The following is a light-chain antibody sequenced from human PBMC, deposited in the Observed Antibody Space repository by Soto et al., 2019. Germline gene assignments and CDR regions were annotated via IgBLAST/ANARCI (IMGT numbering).Light chain of an antibody. V-gene: IGKV3D-15*01. CDR3: QQYNNWPPIT. CDR1: HIISGN. J-gene: IGKJ5*01. Sequence: EIVLTQSPGTLSLSPGEIATLSCRASHIISGNYLAWYQQKPGQAPRLLIYGASNRATGIPERFSGSGSGTEFTLTISSLQSEDFAVYYCQQYNNWPPITFGQGTRLEIK. CDR2: GAS.